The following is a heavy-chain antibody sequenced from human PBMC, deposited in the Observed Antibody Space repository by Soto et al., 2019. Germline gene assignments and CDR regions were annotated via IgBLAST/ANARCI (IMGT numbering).Heavy chain of an antibody. CDR2: IYSSGST. CDR3: AREDAARSERWFDA. Sequence: QVQLQESGPRLVKPSQTLSLSCAVSGGSIISASYSWNWIRQSPGRGLEWIGHIYSSGSTYYNPSLKSRVSISVDTSNNQFSLKLTSVTAADTAVYFCAREDAARSERWFDAWVQGILVTVSS. V-gene: IGHV4-31*11. CDR1: GGSIISASYS. D-gene: IGHD6-6*01. J-gene: IGHJ5*02.